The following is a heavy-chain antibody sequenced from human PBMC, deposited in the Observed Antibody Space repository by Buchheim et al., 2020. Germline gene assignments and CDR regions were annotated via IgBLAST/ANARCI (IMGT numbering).Heavy chain of an antibody. CDR2: ISYDGSNK. Sequence: QVQLVESGGGVVQPGRSLRLSCAASGFTFSSYAMHWVRQAPGKGLEWVAVISYDGSNKYYADSVKGRFTISRDNSKNTLYLQMNSLRAEDTAVYYCARGWELEYGMNVWGQGTT. D-gene: IGHD1-26*01. CDR1: GFTFSSYA. V-gene: IGHV3-30-3*01. CDR3: ARGWELEYGMNV. J-gene: IGHJ6*02.